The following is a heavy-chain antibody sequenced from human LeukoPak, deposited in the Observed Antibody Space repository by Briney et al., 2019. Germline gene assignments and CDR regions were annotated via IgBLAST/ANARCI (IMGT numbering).Heavy chain of an antibody. Sequence: SVTVSCKASGGTFSSYAISWVRQAPGQGLEWMGGIIPIFGTANYAQKFQGRVTITTDESTSTAYMELSSLRSEDTAVYYCARDGGDYGSGNYYYYMDVWGKGTTVTVSS. J-gene: IGHJ6*03. CDR3: ARDGGDYGSGNYYYYMDV. CDR2: IIPIFGTA. V-gene: IGHV1-69*05. CDR1: GGTFSSYA. D-gene: IGHD3-10*01.